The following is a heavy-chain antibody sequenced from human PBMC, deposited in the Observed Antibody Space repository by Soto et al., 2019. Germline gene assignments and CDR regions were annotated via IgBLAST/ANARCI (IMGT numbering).Heavy chain of an antibody. CDR2: ITGSGGST. CDR3: AKPGIASQPTTGPFEY. CDR1: GFTFSSNA. J-gene: IGHJ4*02. D-gene: IGHD6-13*01. Sequence: EVQLLESGGGLVQPGGSLRLSCAASGFTFSSNAMSWVRQAPGKGLEWVSGITGSGGSTYYADSVKGRFTISRDNSKNTLYLQMNSLRAEDRAVYYCAKPGIASQPTTGPFEYWGRGTLVTVSS. V-gene: IGHV3-23*01.